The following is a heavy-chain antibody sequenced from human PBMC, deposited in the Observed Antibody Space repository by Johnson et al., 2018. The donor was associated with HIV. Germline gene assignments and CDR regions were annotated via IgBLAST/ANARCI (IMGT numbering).Heavy chain of an antibody. CDR1: GFTFSSYD. CDR3: ERERFSDILTGYHAFDV. Sequence: VQLVESGGGVVQPGGSMRLSCAASGFTFSSYDMHWVRQATGKGLEWVSAIGTAGDTYYPGSVKGRFTISRDNSKNRLYLQMNSMRPEDTAVYYCERERFSDILTGYHAFDVWGQGTMVTVSS. CDR2: IGTAGDT. J-gene: IGHJ3*01. D-gene: IGHD3-9*01. V-gene: IGHV3-13*01.